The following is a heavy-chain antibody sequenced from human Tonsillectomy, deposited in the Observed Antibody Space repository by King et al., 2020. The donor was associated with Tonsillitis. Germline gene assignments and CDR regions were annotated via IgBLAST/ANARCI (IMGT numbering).Heavy chain of an antibody. V-gene: IGHV1-46*03. D-gene: IGHD4-17*01. J-gene: IGHJ4*02. CDR3: ARVGGDYVDY. CDR1: GYTFTSYY. CDR2: INPSGGSP. Sequence: QLVQSGAEVKKPGASVKVSCKASGYTFTSYYMHWVRQAPGQGLEWMGIINPSGGSPSYAQKFQGRGTMTRDTSTSTVYMELSSLRSEDTAVYYCARVGGDYVDYWGQGTLVTVSS.